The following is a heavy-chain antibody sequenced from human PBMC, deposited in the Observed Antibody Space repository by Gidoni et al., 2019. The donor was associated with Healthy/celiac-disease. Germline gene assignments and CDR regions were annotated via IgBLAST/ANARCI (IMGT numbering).Heavy chain of an antibody. CDR3: ARAARYSSSWHGGPIYFDY. D-gene: IGHD6-13*01. Sequence: QVQLQQSCAGPFTPSATLSLTCAVYGRSFSRSSWSWIRQPPGKGLESIGEITHSGSPNSNPSLKSRVTIPVDTSKNQFSMKLSSVTAADTAVYYCARAARYSSSWHGGPIYFDYWGQGTLVTGSS. J-gene: IGHJ4*02. V-gene: IGHV4-34*01. CDR1: GRSFSRSS. CDR2: ITHSGSP.